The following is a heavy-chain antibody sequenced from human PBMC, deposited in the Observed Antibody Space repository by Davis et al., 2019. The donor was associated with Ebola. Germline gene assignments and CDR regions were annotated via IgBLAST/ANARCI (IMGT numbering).Heavy chain of an antibody. V-gene: IGHV1-3*01. J-gene: IGHJ6*02. CDR2: INAGNGNT. Sequence: ASVKVSCKASGYTFTSYAMHWVRQAPGQRLEWMGWINAGNGNTKYSQKFQGRVTITADESTSTAYMELSSLRSEDTAVYYCARSVDYGDFIHYYGMDVWGQGTTVTVSS. CDR1: GYTFTSYA. D-gene: IGHD4-17*01. CDR3: ARSVDYGDFIHYYGMDV.